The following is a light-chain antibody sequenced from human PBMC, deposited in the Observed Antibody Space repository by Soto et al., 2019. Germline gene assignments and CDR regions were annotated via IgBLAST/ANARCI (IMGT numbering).Light chain of an antibody. Sequence: IQMTQSPSSLSASVGDIFTITCQASQDISNYLNWYQQKPGKAPNLVIYDASILKPGVPSRFSGGGSGTDFTFTISSLQPEDVATYYCQQYDNLVTFGQGTKVDIK. CDR2: DAS. CDR3: QQYDNLVT. V-gene: IGKV1-33*01. J-gene: IGKJ1*01. CDR1: QDISNY.